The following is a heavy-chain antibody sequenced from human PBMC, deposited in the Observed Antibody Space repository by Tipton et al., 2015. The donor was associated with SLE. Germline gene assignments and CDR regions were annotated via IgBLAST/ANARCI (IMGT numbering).Heavy chain of an antibody. V-gene: IGHV3-21*03. CDR1: GFTFSSYS. CDR3: AGDGYGSAWFDP. D-gene: IGHD3-10*01. Sequence: SLRLSCAASGFTFSSYSMSWVRQAPGKGLEWVSSISSSSTYIYYADSVKGRFTISRDIAKNSLYLQMNSLRAEDTAVYYCAGDGYGSAWFDPWGQGTLVTVSS. J-gene: IGHJ5*02. CDR2: ISSSSTYI.